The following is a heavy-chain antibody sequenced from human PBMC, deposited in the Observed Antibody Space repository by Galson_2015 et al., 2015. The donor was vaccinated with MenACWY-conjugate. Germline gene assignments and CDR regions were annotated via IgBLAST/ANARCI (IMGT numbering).Heavy chain of an antibody. J-gene: IGHJ4*02. CDR3: ARLQQFEFYFDY. V-gene: IGHV5-51*03. CDR1: GYRFTTYW. CDR2: IYPDDSDT. Sequence: QSGAEVKKPGESLKISCQASGYRFTTYWIAWVRQMPGRGLEWMGIIYPDDSDTRYNPSFEGHVTISADRSISTAYLQWSSLKASDTAVYFCARLQQFEFYFDYWGPGTLVTVSS. D-gene: IGHD6-13*01.